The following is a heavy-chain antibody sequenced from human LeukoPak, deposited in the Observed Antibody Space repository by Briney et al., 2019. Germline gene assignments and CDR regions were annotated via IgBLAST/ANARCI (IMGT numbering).Heavy chain of an antibody. V-gene: IGHV3-21*01. CDR2: ISSSSSYI. D-gene: IGHD3-10*01. CDR3: ARDSILWFGELPSDY. Sequence: PGGSLRLSCAASGFTFSSYSMNWVRQAPGKGLESASSISSSSSYIYYADSVKGRFTISRDNAKNSLYLQMNSLRAEDTAVYYCARDSILWFGELPSDYWGQGTLVTVSS. J-gene: IGHJ4*02. CDR1: GFTFSSYS.